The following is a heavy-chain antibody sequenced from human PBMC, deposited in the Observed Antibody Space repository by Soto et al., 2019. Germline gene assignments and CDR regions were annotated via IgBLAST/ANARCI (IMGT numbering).Heavy chain of an antibody. CDR3: ARGYGSVALPGELEEVKYDY. CDR1: CQSFSGHS. V-gene: IGHV4-34*01. D-gene: IGHD1-1*01. CDR2: INESGST. J-gene: IGHJ4*02. Sequence: QVQLQQWGAGLVKPSETLSLSCAVYCQSFSGHSCAWIRQPPGKGLQWMGYINESGSTYDIPTLKRRVTLSTDTSKNQFSLKLRSVSAADTAATFCARGYGSVALPGELEEVKYDYWGQGTLVTVSS.